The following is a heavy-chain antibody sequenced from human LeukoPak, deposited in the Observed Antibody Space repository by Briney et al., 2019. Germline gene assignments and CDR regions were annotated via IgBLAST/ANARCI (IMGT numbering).Heavy chain of an antibody. J-gene: IGHJ5*02. CDR2: VDPEDGET. D-gene: IGHD3-10*01. CDR1: GYTFTDYY. V-gene: IGHV1-69-2*01. Sequence: GASVKVSCKVSGYTFTDYYMHWVQQAPGKGLEWMGLVDPEDGETIYAEKFQGRVTITADTSTDTAYMELSSLRSEDTAVYYCAPLWFGDRGIWFDPWGQGTLVTVPS. CDR3: APLWFGDRGIWFDP.